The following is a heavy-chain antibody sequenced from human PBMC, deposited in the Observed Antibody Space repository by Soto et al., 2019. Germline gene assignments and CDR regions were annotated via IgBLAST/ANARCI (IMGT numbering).Heavy chain of an antibody. CDR3: ARHGPYTNYNYYYYGIDV. V-gene: IGHV5-51*01. Sequence: GESLNISCKGSGYSFTSYWIGWVRQMPGKGLEWMGIIYPDDSDTRYSPSFQGQVTISADKSISTAYLQWSSLKASDTAMYYCARHGPYTNYNYYYYGIDVWGQGTTVTVSS. J-gene: IGHJ6*02. CDR2: IYPDDSDT. CDR1: GYSFTSYW. D-gene: IGHD4-4*01.